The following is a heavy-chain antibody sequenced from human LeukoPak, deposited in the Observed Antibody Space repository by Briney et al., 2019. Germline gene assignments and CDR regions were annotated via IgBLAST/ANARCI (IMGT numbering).Heavy chain of an antibody. D-gene: IGHD3-10*01. J-gene: IGHJ6*02. CDR3: ARDSPMVRGVIKDGMDV. V-gene: IGHV1-18*01. CDR1: GYTFTSYG. CDR2: ISAYNGNT. Sequence: GASVKGSCKASGYTFTSYGISWVRQAPGQGLEWMGWISAYNGNTNYAQKLQGRVTMTTDTSTSTAYMELRSLRSDDTAVYYCARDSPMVRGVIKDGMDVWGQGTTVTVSS.